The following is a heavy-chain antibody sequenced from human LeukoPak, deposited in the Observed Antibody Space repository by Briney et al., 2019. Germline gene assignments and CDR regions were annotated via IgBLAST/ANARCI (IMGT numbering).Heavy chain of an antibody. CDR1: GFTFSSHV. D-gene: IGHD3-22*01. V-gene: IGHV3-33*07. CDR3: ARSVRGYYDSLDH. CDR2: IWYDGSKK. Sequence: GGSLRLSCEASGFTFSSHVMYWVRQAPGKGLEWGAVIWYDGSKKYYADSVKGRSTISRDNPNNTLYLQVNSLRAEDTAVYYCARSVRGYYDSLDHWGQGDLVTVSS. J-gene: IGHJ4*02.